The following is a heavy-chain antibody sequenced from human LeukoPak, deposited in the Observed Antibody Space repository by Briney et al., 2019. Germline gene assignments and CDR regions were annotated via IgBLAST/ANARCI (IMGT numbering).Heavy chain of an antibody. CDR2: LSGSGITT. V-gene: IGHV3-23*01. D-gene: IGHD6-19*01. Sequence: PGGSLRLSYAASGFTFNNSTMSWVRQAPGKGLEWVSTLSGSGITTYYADSVKGRFTISRDNSKNTLYLQMNSLRAEDTAVYYWAKGIYSSGWSYFDYWGHGTLVTVSS. J-gene: IGHJ4*01. CDR1: GFTFNNST. CDR3: AKGIYSSGWSYFDY.